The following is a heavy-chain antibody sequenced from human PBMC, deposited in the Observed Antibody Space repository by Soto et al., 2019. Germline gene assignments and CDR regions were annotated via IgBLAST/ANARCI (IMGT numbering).Heavy chain of an antibody. CDR2: ISVSGGST. CDR3: AKDRAIRPGSDFDY. D-gene: IGHD3-9*01. J-gene: IGHJ4*02. Sequence: PGGSLRLCCAAFGFPFSSYALSWVRQAPGKGLEWVSAISVSGGSTSYADSVKGRFTISRDKSKNTLYRRMNSLRAEDTAVFYCAKDRAIRPGSDFDYWGQGTQLTVYS. CDR1: GFPFSSYA. V-gene: IGHV3-23*01.